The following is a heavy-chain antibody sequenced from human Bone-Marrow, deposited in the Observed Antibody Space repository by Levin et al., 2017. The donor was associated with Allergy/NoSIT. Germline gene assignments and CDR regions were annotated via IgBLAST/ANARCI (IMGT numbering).Heavy chain of an antibody. CDR1: GFTFSSYA. CDR3: AKSDYDILTGYYLDYFDY. J-gene: IGHJ4*02. V-gene: IGHV3-23*01. CDR2: ISGSGGST. Sequence: SGGSLRLSCAASGFTFSSYAMSWVRQAPGKGLEWVSAISGSGGSTYYADSVKGRFTISRDNSKNTLYLQMNSLRAEDTAVYYCAKSDYDILTGYYLDYFDYWGQGTLVTVSS. D-gene: IGHD3-9*01.